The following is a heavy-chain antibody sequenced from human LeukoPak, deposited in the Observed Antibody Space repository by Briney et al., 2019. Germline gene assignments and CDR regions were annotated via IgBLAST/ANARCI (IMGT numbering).Heavy chain of an antibody. CDR1: GGSISGYY. CDR3: ARDQGVRPLYFFDY. V-gene: IGHV4-4*07. J-gene: IGHJ4*02. D-gene: IGHD3-10*01. CDR2: IFYSPSPNGGT. Sequence: SETLSLTCTASGGSISGYYWSWIRQPAGRGLEWIGRIFYSPSPNGGTNYNPSLRSRVTMSLDTSTNQFSLRLSSVTAADTAVYFCARDQGVRPLYFFDYWGQGTLVTVSS.